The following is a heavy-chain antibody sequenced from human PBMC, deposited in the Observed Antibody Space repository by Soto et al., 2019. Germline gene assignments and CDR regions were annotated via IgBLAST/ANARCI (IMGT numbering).Heavy chain of an antibody. Sequence: PGGSLRLSCAASGFTFSSYWMSWVRQAPGKGLEWVANIKQDGSEKYYVDSVKGRFTISRDNAKNSLYLQMNSLRAEDTAVYYCARAWYYDILTGQWDGMDVWGKGPTVTFSS. CDR1: GFTFSSYW. J-gene: IGHJ6*04. CDR2: IKQDGSEK. CDR3: ARAWYYDILTGQWDGMDV. V-gene: IGHV3-7*03. D-gene: IGHD3-9*01.